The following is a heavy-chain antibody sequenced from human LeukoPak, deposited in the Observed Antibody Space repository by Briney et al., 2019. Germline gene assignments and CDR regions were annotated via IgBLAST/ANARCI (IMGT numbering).Heavy chain of an antibody. D-gene: IGHD1-1*01. CDR2: ITNDGCGA. CDR1: GLTFSNYW. Sequence: GGSLTLFCTPSGLTFSNYWMHWVRQAPGKGRVWVSRITNDGCGATYADPVKGRFTISRDNAKNTVYLQLNSLRAENLAGYYWARDITTTPVYWGQGTGVTVPS. CDR3: ARDITTTPVY. V-gene: IGHV3-74*01. J-gene: IGHJ4*02.